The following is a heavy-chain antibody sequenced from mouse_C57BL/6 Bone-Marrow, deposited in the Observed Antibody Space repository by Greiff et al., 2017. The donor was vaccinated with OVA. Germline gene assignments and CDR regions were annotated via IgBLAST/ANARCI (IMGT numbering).Heavy chain of an antibody. CDR1: GYSITSGYY. CDR3: ALITTVVSY. D-gene: IGHD1-1*01. CDR2: ISYDGSN. V-gene: IGHV3-6*01. J-gene: IGHJ2*01. Sequence: ESGPGLVKPSQSLSLTCSVTGYSITSGYYWNWIRQFPGNKLEWMGYISYDGSNNYNPSLKNRISITRDTSKNQFFLKLNSVTTEDTATHYCALITTVVSYWGQGTTLTVSS.